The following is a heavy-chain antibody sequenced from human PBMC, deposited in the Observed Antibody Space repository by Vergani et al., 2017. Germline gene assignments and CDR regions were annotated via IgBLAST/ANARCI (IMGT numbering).Heavy chain of an antibody. CDR3: AKDEAYCSGGSCYSGWFDP. V-gene: IGHV3-33*06. J-gene: IGHJ5*02. D-gene: IGHD2-15*01. CDR1: GFTFGSYG. Sequence: QVQLVESGGGVVQPGRSLRLSCAASGFTFGSYGMHWVRQAPGKGLEWVAVIWYDGSNKYYADSVKGRFTISRDNSKNTLYLQMNSLRAEDTAVYYCAKDEAYCSGGSCYSGWFDPWGQGTLVTVSS. CDR2: IWYDGSNK.